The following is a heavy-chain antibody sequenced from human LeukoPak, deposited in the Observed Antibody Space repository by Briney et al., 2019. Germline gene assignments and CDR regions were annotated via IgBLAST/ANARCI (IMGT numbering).Heavy chain of an antibody. D-gene: IGHD2-2*01. Sequence: GGSLRLSCAASGFTFSSYAMSWVRQAPGKGLEWVSAISGSGGTTHYTDSVKGRFTISRDRSKNTLYLQMHSLRAEDTAVYYCAKDAFCTSTNCYASYFDYWGQGTLVTVSS. CDR3: AKDAFCTSTNCYASYFDY. CDR2: ISGSGGTT. V-gene: IGHV3-23*01. J-gene: IGHJ4*02. CDR1: GFTFSSYA.